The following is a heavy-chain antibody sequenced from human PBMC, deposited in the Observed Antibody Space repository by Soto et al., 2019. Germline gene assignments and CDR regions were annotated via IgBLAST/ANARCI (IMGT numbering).Heavy chain of an antibody. CDR2: IWYDGSND. J-gene: IGHJ6*02. CDR3: TRGYCSSYSCYGAAMDV. V-gene: IGHV3-33*01. CDR1: GFTFSSYG. D-gene: IGHD2-2*01. Sequence: GGSLRLSCAASGFTFSSYGMHWVRQAPGKGLEWVAVIWYDGSNDDYVDSVKGRFTISRDNSNNMLYLEMNRLRAEDTAIYYCTRGYCSSYSCYGAAMDVWGQGTTVTVSS.